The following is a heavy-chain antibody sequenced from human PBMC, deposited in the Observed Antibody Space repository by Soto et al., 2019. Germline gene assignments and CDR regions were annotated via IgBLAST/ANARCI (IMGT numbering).Heavy chain of an antibody. V-gene: IGHV3-9*01. CDR2: ISWNGANT. CDR1: GFTFDDYA. D-gene: IGHD2-15*01. Sequence: DVQLVESGGGLVQPGRSLRLSCAASGFTFDDYAMHWIRRAPGKGLEWVSGISWNGANTAYGDSVKGRFSIARDNAKKSLSLQMDNLRTEATAFYYCAKATALRDGGFDIWGRGTMVTVSS. CDR3: AKATALRDGGFDI. J-gene: IGHJ3*02.